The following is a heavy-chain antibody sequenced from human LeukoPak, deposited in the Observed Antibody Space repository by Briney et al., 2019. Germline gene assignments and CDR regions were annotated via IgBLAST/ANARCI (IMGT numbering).Heavy chain of an antibody. D-gene: IGHD3-10*01. CDR1: GFTFSSYW. CDR3: AKIFNSITMVRGVITRAIYYFDY. J-gene: IGHJ4*02. CDR2: IKQDGSGK. V-gene: IGHV3-7*01. Sequence: GGSLRLSCAASGFTFSSYWMSWVRQAPGKGLEWVANIKQDGSGKYYVDSVNGRFTISRDNAKNSLYLQMNSLRAEDTAVYYCAKIFNSITMVRGVITRAIYYFDYWGQGTLVTVSS.